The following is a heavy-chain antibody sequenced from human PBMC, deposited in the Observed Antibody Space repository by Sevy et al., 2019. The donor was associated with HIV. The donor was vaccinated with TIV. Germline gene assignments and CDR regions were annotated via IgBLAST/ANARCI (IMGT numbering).Heavy chain of an antibody. CDR2: VSFDGGNK. V-gene: IGHV3-30*04. CDR1: GFSFRDYA. J-gene: IGHJ4*02. CDR3: ARGPYSSGLRFDY. Sequence: QLGGSLRLSCVASGFSFRDYALHWVRQGPGKGLEWVAVVSFDGGNKYYPDSVKGRFTGSRDNSKNTLFLQMDSLRGEDTAVYYCARGPYSSGLRFDYWGQGTLVTVSS. D-gene: IGHD6-19*01.